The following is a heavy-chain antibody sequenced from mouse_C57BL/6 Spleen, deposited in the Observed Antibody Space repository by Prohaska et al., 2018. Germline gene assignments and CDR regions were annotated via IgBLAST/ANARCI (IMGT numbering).Heavy chain of an antibody. CDR3: TAPAGSSDY. V-gene: IGHV6-3*01. CDR1: GFTFSNYW. J-gene: IGHJ2*01. Sequence: EVKLEESGGGLVQPGGSMKLSCVASGFTFSNYWMNWVRKSQEKGLEWVAQIRLKSDNYATHYAESVKGRFTISRDDSKSSVYMQMNNLRAEDTGIYYCTAPAGSSDYWGQGTTLTVSS. CDR2: IRLKSDNYAT. D-gene: IGHD1-3*01.